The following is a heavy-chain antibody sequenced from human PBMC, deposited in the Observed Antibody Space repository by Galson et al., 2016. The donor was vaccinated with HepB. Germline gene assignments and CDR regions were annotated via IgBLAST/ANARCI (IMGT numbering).Heavy chain of an antibody. D-gene: IGHD2-21*02. Sequence: QSGAEVKKPGESPKISCKGSGYSFTNHWIGWVRQMPGKGLEWMTIINPGDSDTRYSPSFQGQVTISADKSITTAYLQWSSLKASDTAMYYCARQVVPGLFDQWGQGTLATVSS. J-gene: IGHJ4*02. CDR1: GYSFTNHW. CDR2: INPGDSDT. CDR3: ARQVVPGLFDQ. V-gene: IGHV5-51*01.